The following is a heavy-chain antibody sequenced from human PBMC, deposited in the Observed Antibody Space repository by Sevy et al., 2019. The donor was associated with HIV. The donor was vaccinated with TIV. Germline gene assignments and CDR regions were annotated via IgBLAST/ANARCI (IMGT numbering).Heavy chain of an antibody. V-gene: IGHV5-51*01. D-gene: IGHD3-22*01. CDR3: ATSRSGDFDSSGYYIY. CDR1: GYSFTSHW. Sequence: GESLKISCEGSGYSFTSHWIGWVRHMPGKGLEWMGIIYPDDSETRYSPSFQGQVTFSADKSISTAYLQWSSLKASDTAMYYCATSRSGDFDSSGYYIYWGQGTMVTVSS. J-gene: IGHJ4*02. CDR2: IYPDDSET.